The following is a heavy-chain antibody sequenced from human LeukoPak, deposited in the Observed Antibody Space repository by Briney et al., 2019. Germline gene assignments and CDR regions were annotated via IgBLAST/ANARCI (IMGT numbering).Heavy chain of an antibody. CDR2: ISSSGSTI. CDR1: RFTFSDYY. V-gene: IGHV3-11*04. J-gene: IGHJ4*02. CDR3: ASIPLLWFGELFPDY. D-gene: IGHD3-10*01. Sequence: PGGSLRLSCAASRFTFSDYYMSWIRQAPGKGLEWVSYISSSGSTIYYADSVKGRFTISRDNAKNSLYLQMNSLRAEDTAVYYCASIPLLWFGELFPDYWGQGTLVTVSS.